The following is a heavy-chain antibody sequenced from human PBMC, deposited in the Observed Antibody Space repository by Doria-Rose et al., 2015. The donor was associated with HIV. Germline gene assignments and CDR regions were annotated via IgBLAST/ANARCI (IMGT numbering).Heavy chain of an antibody. CDR2: IFSDDER. V-gene: IGHV2-26*01. Sequence: QITLKESGPVLAKPTETLTLTCTVSGVSLSSPGMGVSWIRQPPGKALEWLANIFSDDERSYKTSLKSRLTISRGTSKSQVVLTMTDMDPVDTATYFCARIKSSRWFPKYYFDFWGQGTLVIVSA. J-gene: IGHJ4*02. D-gene: IGHD6-13*01. CDR1: GVSLSSPGMG. CDR3: ARIKSSRWFPKYYFDF.